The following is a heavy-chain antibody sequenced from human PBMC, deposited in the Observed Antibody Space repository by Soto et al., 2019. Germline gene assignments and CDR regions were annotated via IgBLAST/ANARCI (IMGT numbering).Heavy chain of an antibody. CDR3: ARLWFGEPVDY. Sequence: LSLPCTVSGGSISSNNYYWGWIRQPPGKGLEWIGSIYYSGTTYYNPSLKSRVTISVDTSKNQFSLKLSSVTAADTAVYYCARLWFGEPVDYWGQGTLVTVSS. J-gene: IGHJ4*02. CDR1: GGSISSNNYY. CDR2: IYYSGTT. V-gene: IGHV4-39*07. D-gene: IGHD3-10*01.